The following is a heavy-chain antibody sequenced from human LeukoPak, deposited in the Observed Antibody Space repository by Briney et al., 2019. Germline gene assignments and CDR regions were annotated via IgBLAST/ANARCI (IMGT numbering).Heavy chain of an antibody. CDR3: ARDDTAMALFDY. V-gene: IGHV1-46*01. J-gene: IGHJ4*02. CDR1: GYTFTSYY. Sequence: GASVKVSCKASGYTFTSYYMHWVRQAPGQGLEWMGIINPSGGSTSYAQKFQGRVTMTRDMSTSTVYMELCSLRSEDTAVYYCARDDTAMALFDYWGQGTLVTVSS. CDR2: INPSGGST. D-gene: IGHD5-18*01.